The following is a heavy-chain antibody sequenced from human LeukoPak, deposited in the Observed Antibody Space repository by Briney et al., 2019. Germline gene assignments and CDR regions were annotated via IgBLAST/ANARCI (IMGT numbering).Heavy chain of an antibody. CDR3: ARDDRYSSSSGYFQH. Sequence: KSSETLSLTCTVSGGSISSYYWSWIRQPPGKGREWIGYIYYSGSTNYNPSLKSRVTISVDTSKNQFSLKLSSVTAADTAVYYCARDDRYSSSSGYFQHWGQGTLVTVSS. V-gene: IGHV4-59*01. CDR1: GGSISSYY. CDR2: IYYSGST. D-gene: IGHD6-6*01. J-gene: IGHJ1*01.